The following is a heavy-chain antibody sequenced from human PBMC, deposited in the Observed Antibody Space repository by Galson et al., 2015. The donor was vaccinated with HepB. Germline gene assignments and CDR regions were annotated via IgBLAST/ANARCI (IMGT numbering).Heavy chain of an antibody. V-gene: IGHV3-7*01. CDR1: GFTFHNYW. J-gene: IGHJ4*02. D-gene: IGHD4-17*01. CDR2: MKQDGGEK. CDR3: YDGHYSGR. Sequence: SLRLSCAASGFTFHNYWMNWVRHTPGKGLDWVASMKQDGGEKHYLDAVRGRFTISGDAATSSLLLQMNSLRAEDTAVYHCYDGHYSGRWGRGTQVTVSS.